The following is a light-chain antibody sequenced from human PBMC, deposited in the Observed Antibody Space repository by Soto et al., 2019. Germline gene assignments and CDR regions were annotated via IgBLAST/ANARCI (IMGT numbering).Light chain of an antibody. CDR1: QGIGSF. CDR2: DAS. CDR3: QKYDGAPLT. J-gene: IGKJ4*01. V-gene: IGKV1-27*01. Sequence: DIQMTQSPSSLSASIGDRVTITCRASQGIGSFLAWYQHKPGKVPKLLIYDASTLQSGVPSRFSGSGSGTDFTLPITRLQPEDVATYSCQKYDGAPLTFGGGTKVEIK.